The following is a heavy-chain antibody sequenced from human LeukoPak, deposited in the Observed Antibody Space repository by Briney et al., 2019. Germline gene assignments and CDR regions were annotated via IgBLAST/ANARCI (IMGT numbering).Heavy chain of an antibody. CDR3: ARARHLAGYRNTWYDY. V-gene: IGHV3-9*01. J-gene: IGHJ4*02. CDR1: GFTFNDYA. Sequence: PGGSLRLSCAASGFTFNDYAMQWVRQPPGKGLEWVSGISWNSGSIGYADSVKGRFTISRDNAKNSLYLQMNNLRAEDTAVYYCARARHLAGYRNTWYDYWGQGTLVTVSS. CDR2: ISWNSGSI. D-gene: IGHD6-13*01.